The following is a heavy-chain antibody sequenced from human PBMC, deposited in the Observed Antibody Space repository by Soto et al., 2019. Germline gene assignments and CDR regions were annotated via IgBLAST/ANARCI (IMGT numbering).Heavy chain of an antibody. J-gene: IGHJ5*02. Sequence: PSETLSLTCTVSGGSISGYYLSWIRQPPGKGLEWIGYMYNTGSTVYNPSFKSRVTISVDTSKNQFSLELNSVTAADTAVYYCARGPGNPWGQGTLVTVSS. V-gene: IGHV4-59*01. CDR3: ARGPGNP. CDR2: MYNTGST. CDR1: GGSISGYY.